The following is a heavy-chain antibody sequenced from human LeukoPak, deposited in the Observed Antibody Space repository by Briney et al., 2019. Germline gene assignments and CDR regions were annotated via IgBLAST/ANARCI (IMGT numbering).Heavy chain of an antibody. CDR3: ARVSFTYGPLDS. V-gene: IGHV4-59*12. Sequence: KPSETLSVMCTVSGDSITSYYWSWIRQRPGKGLEWMGYTYFTGSTYYNPSLQSRLIISADTSMTQFSLRLRSVTAADTAVYYCARVSFTYGPLDSWGPGILVTVSS. CDR2: TYFTGST. J-gene: IGHJ4*02. D-gene: IGHD4-17*01. CDR1: GDSITSYY.